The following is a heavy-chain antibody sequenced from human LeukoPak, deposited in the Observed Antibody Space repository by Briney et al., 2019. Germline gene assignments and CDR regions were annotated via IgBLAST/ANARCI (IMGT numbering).Heavy chain of an antibody. CDR3: ARSGLSGYDWVYYYGMDV. D-gene: IGHD5-12*01. CDR1: GFTFSSYA. CDR2: ISYDGSNK. J-gene: IGHJ6*02. V-gene: IGHV3-30-3*01. Sequence: PGGSLRLSCAASGFTFSSYAMHWVRQAPGKGLECVAVISYDGSNKYYADSVKGRFTISRDNSKNTLYLQMNSLRAEDTAVYYCARSGLSGYDWVYYYGMDVWGQGTTVTVSS.